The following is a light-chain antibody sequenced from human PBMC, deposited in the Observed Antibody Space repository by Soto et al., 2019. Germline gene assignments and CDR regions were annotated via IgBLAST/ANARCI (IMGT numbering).Light chain of an antibody. Sequence: QAVVTQPPSVSGAPGQRVTISCTGSSSNIGAGYDVHWYQQLPGTAPKLLIYGNSNRPSGVPDRFSGSKSGTSASLAITGLQAEDEADYYSQSYDSSLSGPVVFGGGTQLTVL. J-gene: IGLJ2*01. V-gene: IGLV1-40*01. CDR2: GNS. CDR3: QSYDSSLSGPVV. CDR1: SSNIGAGYD.